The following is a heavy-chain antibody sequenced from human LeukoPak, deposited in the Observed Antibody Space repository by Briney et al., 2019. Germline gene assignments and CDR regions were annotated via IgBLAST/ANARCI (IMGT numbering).Heavy chain of an antibody. CDR2: IHYSGST. CDR1: GGSFSGYY. V-gene: IGHV4-59*01. J-gene: IGHJ6*03. CDR3: ARDRGFTMLSYMDV. D-gene: IGHD3-10*02. Sequence: SETLSLTCAVYGGSFSGYYWSWIRQPPGKGLEYIGYIHYSGSTNYSPSLKSRVTISVDTSKNQFSPKLTSVTAADTAVYYCARDRGFTMLSYMDVWGKGTTVTVSS.